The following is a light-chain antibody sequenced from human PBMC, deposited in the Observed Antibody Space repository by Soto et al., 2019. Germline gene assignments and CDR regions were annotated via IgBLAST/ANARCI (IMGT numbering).Light chain of an antibody. CDR2: GAS. CDR3: QQYYNLTRT. Sequence: EIVMTQSPATLSVSPGERATLSCRASQSVSSNLAWYQQKPGQAPRLLTYGASTRETGIPARFSGSGSGTEFTLTISSLQPEDFAVYYCQQYYNLTRTFGQGTKVDIK. J-gene: IGKJ1*01. V-gene: IGKV3-15*01. CDR1: QSVSSN.